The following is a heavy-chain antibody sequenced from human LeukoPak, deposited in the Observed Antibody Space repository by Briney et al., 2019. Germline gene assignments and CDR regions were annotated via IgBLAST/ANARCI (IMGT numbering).Heavy chain of an antibody. CDR1: GFTFSSYW. J-gene: IGHJ3*02. CDR2: IKQDGSEK. V-gene: IGHV3-7*01. Sequence: GGSLRLSCAASGFTFSSYWMSWVRQAPGKGLEWVANIKQDGSEKYYVDSVKGRFTISRDNAKNSLYLQLNSLRAEDTAVYYCARDSPYGSYAFDIWGQGTMVTVSS. D-gene: IGHD4-17*01. CDR3: ARDSPYGSYAFDI.